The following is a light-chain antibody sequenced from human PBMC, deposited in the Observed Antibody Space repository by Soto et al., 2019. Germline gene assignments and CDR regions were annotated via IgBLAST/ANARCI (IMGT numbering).Light chain of an antibody. V-gene: IGLV1-51*01. CDR1: SSNIGNNY. CDR2: DTN. J-gene: IGLJ2*01. Sequence: QSVLTQPPSVSAAPGQKVTISCSGSSSNIGNNYLSWYQQLPGTAPKVLIYDTNKRPSGIPDRFSGSKSGTSATLGITGLQTGDEADYYCATWDNSLSAVVFGGGTKLTVL. CDR3: ATWDNSLSAVV.